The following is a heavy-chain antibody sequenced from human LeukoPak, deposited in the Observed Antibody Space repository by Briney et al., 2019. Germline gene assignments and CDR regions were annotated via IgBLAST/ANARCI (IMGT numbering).Heavy chain of an antibody. V-gene: IGHV3-30*04. CDR3: ARDRSAFRGYSGYDRFDY. D-gene: IGHD5-12*01. Sequence: GGSLRLSCAASGFTFSSYAMHWVRQAPGKGLECVAVISYDGSNKYYADSVKGRFTISRDNSKNTLYLQMNSLRAEDTAVYYCARDRSAFRGYSGYDRFDYWGQGTLVTVSS. CDR2: ISYDGSNK. J-gene: IGHJ4*02. CDR1: GFTFSSYA.